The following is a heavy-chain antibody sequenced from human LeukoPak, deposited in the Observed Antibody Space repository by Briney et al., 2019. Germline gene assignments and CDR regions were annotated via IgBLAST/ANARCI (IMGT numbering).Heavy chain of an antibody. D-gene: IGHD2-2*01. CDR1: GFTFTSSA. V-gene: IGHV1-58*01. Sequence: SVKVSCKASGFTFTSSAVQWVRQARGQRLEWIGWIVVGSGNTNYAQKFQERVTITRDMSTSTAYMELSSLRSEDTAVYYCAADLGNIVVVPAAAAAVTTQHWGQGTLVTVSS. J-gene: IGHJ1*01. CDR2: IVVGSGNT. CDR3: AADLGNIVVVPAAAAAVTTQH.